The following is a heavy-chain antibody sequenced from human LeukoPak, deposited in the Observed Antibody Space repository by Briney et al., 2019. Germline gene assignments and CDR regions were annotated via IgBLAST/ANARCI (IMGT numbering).Heavy chain of an antibody. CDR2: INHSGST. V-gene: IGHV4-34*01. CDR3: ARGRLDFWSGYSPLHIARHAFDI. Sequence: SETLSLTCAVYGGFFSGYYRSWIRQPPGKGLEWIGEINHSGSTNYNPSLKSRVTISVDTSKNQFSLKLSSVTAADTAVYYCARGRLDFWSGYSPLHIARHAFDIWGQGTMVTVSS. J-gene: IGHJ3*02. D-gene: IGHD3-3*01. CDR1: GGFFSGYY.